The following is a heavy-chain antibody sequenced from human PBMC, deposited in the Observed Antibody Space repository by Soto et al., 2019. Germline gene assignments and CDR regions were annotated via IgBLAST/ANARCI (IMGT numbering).Heavy chain of an antibody. CDR1: RGTIRSYY. D-gene: IGHD2-21*02. CDR2: IYYNGRT. J-gene: IGHJ4*02. CDR3: AGELDCYSLFDY. Sequence: SSEKLPHTYSVSRGTIRSYYWSGFRQPPGRRLEWIGYIYYNGRTNYNPSLKSRVAMSIDMSKNQFSLKVNSVTTADTAVYFCAGELDCYSLFDYWGQLTLVIV. V-gene: IGHV4-59*01.